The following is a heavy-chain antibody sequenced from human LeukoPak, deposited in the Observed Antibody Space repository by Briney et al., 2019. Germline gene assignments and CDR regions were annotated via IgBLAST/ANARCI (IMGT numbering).Heavy chain of an antibody. CDR3: ARDNVRGDWLFRQSGRNDAFDI. J-gene: IGHJ3*02. CDR2: ISSSSSYI. Sequence: GGSLRLSCAASGFTFSSYSMNWVRQAPGKGLEWVSSISSSSSYIYYADSVKGRFTISRDNAKNSLYLQMNSLRAEDTAVYYCARDNVRGDWLFRQSGRNDAFDIWGQGTMVTVSS. V-gene: IGHV3-21*01. D-gene: IGHD3-9*01. CDR1: GFTFSSYS.